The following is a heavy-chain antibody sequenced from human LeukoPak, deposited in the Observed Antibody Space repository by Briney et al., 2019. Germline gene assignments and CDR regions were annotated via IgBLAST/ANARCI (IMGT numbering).Heavy chain of an antibody. V-gene: IGHV3-21*01. CDR2: ISSSSSYI. Sequence: MPGGSLRLSCAASGFTFSSYSMNWVRQAPGKGLEWVSSISSSSSYIYYADSVKGRFTISRDNAKNSLYLQMNSLRAEDTAVYYCARVPGGNSYYYYMDVWGKGTTVTVSS. J-gene: IGHJ6*03. CDR1: GFTFSSYS. CDR3: ARVPGGNSYYYYMDV. D-gene: IGHD2-15*01.